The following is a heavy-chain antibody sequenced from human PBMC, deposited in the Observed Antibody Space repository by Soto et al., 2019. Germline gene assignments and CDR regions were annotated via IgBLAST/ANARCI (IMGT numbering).Heavy chain of an antibody. V-gene: IGHV4-4*02. J-gene: IGHJ5*02. CDR3: ARTPVAAAGTDWSWFDP. CDR2: IYHSGST. D-gene: IGHD6-13*01. CDR1: GGSISSRDW. Sequence: QVQLQESGPGLVKPSGTLSLTCAVSGGSISSRDWWSWVRQPPGKGLEWIGEIYHSGSTIYNPSLKSRVTISVDKSKNQFSLKLTSVTAADTAVYYCARTPVAAAGTDWSWFDPWGQGTLVTVSS.